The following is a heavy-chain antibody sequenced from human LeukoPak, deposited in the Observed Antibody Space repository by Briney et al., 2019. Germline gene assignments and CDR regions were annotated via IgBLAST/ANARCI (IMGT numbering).Heavy chain of an antibody. J-gene: IGHJ5*02. Sequence: ASVKVSCKASGYTFTSYHINWVRQATGQGLEWMGWMNPNNVDTGYAQKFQGRITMTRDTSTSTAYMELSSLRSDDTAVYYCARADGSYGYHWGQGTLVTVSS. CDR1: GYTFTSYH. CDR2: MNPNNVDT. D-gene: IGHD3-16*01. CDR3: ARADGSYGYH. V-gene: IGHV1-8*01.